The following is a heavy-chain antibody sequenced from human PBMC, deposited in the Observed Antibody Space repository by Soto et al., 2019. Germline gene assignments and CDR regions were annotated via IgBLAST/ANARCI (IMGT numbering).Heavy chain of an antibody. CDR3: ARRARSPHYYYYMDV. CDR2: INHSGST. D-gene: IGHD6-19*01. CDR1: GGNFRGYY. J-gene: IGHJ6*03. Sequence: SETHSLTSTVYGGNFRGYYWSWIRQPTGKGLEWIGEINHSGSTNYNPSLKSRVTISVDTSKNQFSLKLSSVTAADTAVYYCARRARSPHYYYYMDVWGKGTTVTVSS. V-gene: IGHV4-34*01.